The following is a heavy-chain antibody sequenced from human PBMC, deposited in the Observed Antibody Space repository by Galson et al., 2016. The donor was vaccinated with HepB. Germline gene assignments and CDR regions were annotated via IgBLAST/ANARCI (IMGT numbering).Heavy chain of an antibody. V-gene: IGHV1-3*04. CDR2: INTGNGNT. J-gene: IGHJ4*02. CDR1: GYTFISYV. Sequence: SVKVSCKASGYTFISYVMHWVRQAPGQSLEWMGWINTGNGNTKYSQKFQGRLTFTRDTSASTVYMELSSLRSEDTAVYFCARDTNEALNWGAYHTGGYYLDNWGQGTLVTVSS. CDR3: ARDTNEALNWGAYHTGGYYLDN. D-gene: IGHD3-16*01.